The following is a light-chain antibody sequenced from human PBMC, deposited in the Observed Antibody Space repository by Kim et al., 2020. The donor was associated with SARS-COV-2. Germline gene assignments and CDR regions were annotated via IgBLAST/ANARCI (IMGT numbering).Light chain of an antibody. CDR3: QHRANWPQT. CDR1: QSISDY. Sequence: EIVLTQSPATLSLSPGERATLSCRASQSISDYLGWYQQRVGQAPRLLIYNASHRATGIPARFSGSGSGTDFTLTISGLEPEDSAIYYCQHRANWPQTFCQGTKLEI. CDR2: NAS. V-gene: IGKV3-11*01. J-gene: IGKJ2*01.